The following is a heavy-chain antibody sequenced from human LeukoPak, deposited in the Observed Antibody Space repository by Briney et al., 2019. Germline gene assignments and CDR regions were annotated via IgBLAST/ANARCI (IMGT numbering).Heavy chain of an antibody. D-gene: IGHD3-10*01. CDR1: GYTLTELS. CDR3: ATIETRGGGFGELLPDY. V-gene: IGHV1-24*01. Sequence: ASVKVSCKVSGYTLTELSMHWVRQAPGKGLEWMGGFDPEDGETIYAQKFQGRVTMTEDTSTDTAYMELSSLRSEDTAVYYCATIETRGGGFGELLPDYWGQGTLVTVSS. CDR2: FDPEDGET. J-gene: IGHJ4*02.